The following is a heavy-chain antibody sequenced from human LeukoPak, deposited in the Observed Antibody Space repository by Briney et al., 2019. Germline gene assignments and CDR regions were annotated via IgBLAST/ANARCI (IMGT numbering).Heavy chain of an antibody. Sequence: PGGSLRLSCAASGLIFGSYEVNWVRQAPGKGLEWVSYIDANSNKIYYADSVRGRFSTSRDNPRNSMFLQMNRLRVDDTAVYYCASPLRDYWGPGTLVVVSS. J-gene: IGHJ4*02. CDR2: IDANSNKI. V-gene: IGHV3-48*03. CDR3: ASPLRDY. CDR1: GLIFGSYE.